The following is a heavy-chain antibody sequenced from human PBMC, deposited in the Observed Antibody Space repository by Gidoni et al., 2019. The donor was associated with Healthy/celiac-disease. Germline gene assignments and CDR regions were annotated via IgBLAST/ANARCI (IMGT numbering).Heavy chain of an antibody. CDR1: GGSFSGYY. Sequence: QVQLQQWAAALLMPSETLSLTCAVYGGSFSGYYWCWIRQPPGTGLEWSGEINHSGSTNYNPSLKSRVTIAVDTSKNQFSLKLSSVTAADTAVYYCARGRLSDAFDIWGQGTMVTVSS. D-gene: IGHD2-21*02. J-gene: IGHJ3*02. V-gene: IGHV4-34*01. CDR3: ARGRLSDAFDI. CDR2: INHSGST.